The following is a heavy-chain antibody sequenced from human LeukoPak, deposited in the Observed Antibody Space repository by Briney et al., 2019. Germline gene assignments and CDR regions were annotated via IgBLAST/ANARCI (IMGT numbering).Heavy chain of an antibody. CDR2: IDRDGGVQ. J-gene: IGHJ6*03. CDR3: TGGSDKVLSGEYCYYMDV. V-gene: IGHV3-7*01. D-gene: IGHD2/OR15-2a*01. CDR1: GFTTHYW. Sequence: PGGSLRLSCTASGFTTHYWLNWVRQSPGKGLEGVANIDRDGGVQHYVDSVEGRFTISRDSAKNSLDLQMHSLRAEDTAVYYCTGGSDKVLSGEYCYYMDVWGKGTAVTVSS.